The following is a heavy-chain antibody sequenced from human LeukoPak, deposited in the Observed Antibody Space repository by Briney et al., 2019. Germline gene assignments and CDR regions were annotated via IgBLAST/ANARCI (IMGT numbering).Heavy chain of an antibody. V-gene: IGHV3-21*01. D-gene: IGHD6-13*01. CDR2: ISSSGSYI. CDR1: GFTFSGYS. J-gene: IGHJ6*02. CDR3: ARRVYGAAAATDYYYGMAV. Sequence: GGALRLSCASSGFTFSGYSMNWGRQAPGKGVEWVSSISSSGSYIYHADSVKGRFPISRDTAQTSLYPQMNSLRAEDTAVYYCARRVYGAAAATDYYYGMAVWGQATTVTVSS.